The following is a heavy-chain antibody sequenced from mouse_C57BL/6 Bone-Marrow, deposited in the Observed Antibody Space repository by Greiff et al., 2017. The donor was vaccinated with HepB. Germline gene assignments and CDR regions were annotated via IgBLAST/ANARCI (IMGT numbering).Heavy chain of an antibody. CDR3: ARQGDFDAMGY. V-gene: IGHV5-2*01. CDR1: EYEFPSHD. CDR2: INSDGGST. Sequence: EVKVVESGGGLVQPGESLKLSCESYEYEFPSHDMPWVRKTPEKRLELVAAINSDGGSTYYPDTMERRFIISRDNTKKTLYLQMSSLRSEDTALYYCARQGDFDAMGYWGQGTSVTVSS. J-gene: IGHJ4*01.